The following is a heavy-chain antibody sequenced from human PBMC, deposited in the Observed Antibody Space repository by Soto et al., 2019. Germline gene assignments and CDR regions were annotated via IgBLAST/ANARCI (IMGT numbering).Heavy chain of an antibody. CDR3: ARENRGVITSQFDY. CDR1: GGPISSGDYY. CDR2: IYYSGST. V-gene: IGHV4-30-4*01. D-gene: IGHD3-10*01. Sequence: NPSETLSLTCTVSGGPISSGDYYWSWIRQPPGKGLEWIGYIYYSGSTYYNPSLKSRVTISVDTSKNQFSLKLSSVTAADTAVYYCARENRGVITSQFDYWGQGTLVTVSS. J-gene: IGHJ4*02.